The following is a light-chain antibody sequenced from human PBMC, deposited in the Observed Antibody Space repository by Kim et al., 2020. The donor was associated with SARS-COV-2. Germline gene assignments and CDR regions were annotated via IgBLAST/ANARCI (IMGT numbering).Light chain of an antibody. CDR1: QSLVYSDGNTY. Sequence: VMMTQSPLSLPVTLGQPASISCRSSQSLVYSDGNTYLNWFQQRPGQSPRRLIHRVSNRDSGVPDRFSGSGSGTDFTLKISRVEAEDVGVYYCMQGTHWLYTFGQGTKLVI. V-gene: IGKV2-30*01. CDR2: RVS. CDR3: MQGTHWLYT. J-gene: IGKJ2*01.